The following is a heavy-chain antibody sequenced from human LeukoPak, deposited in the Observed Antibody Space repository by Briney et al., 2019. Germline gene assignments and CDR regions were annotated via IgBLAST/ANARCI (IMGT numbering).Heavy chain of an antibody. CDR3: ARDLRLGRGYSYGV. CDR2: INPNSGGT. V-gene: IGHV1-2*06. CDR1: GYTLTGYY. D-gene: IGHD5-18*01. Sequence: ASVKVSCKASGYTLTGYYMHWVRQAPGQGLEWMGRINPNSGGTNYAQKFQGRVTMTRDTSISTAYMELSRLRSDDTAVYYCARDLRLGRGYSYGVWGQGTLVTVSS. J-gene: IGHJ4*02.